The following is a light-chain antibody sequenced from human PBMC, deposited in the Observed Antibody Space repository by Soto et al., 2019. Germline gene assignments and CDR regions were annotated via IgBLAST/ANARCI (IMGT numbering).Light chain of an antibody. J-gene: IGLJ1*01. V-gene: IGLV2-14*03. CDR3: SAFTGTTYV. CDR1: SSDVGGNKY. CDR2: DVS. Sequence: QSALTQPASVSGSPGQSITISCTGTSSDVGGNKYVSWYQHYPGKAPKLMICDVSNRPSGVSNRFSGSKSGNTASLTNSGLQAEDEADYYCSAFTGTTYVFGTGTKLTVL.